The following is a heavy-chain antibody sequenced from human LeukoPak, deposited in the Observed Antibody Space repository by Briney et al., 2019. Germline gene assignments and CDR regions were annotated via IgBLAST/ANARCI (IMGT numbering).Heavy chain of an antibody. J-gene: IGHJ3*02. Sequence: GASVKVSCKASGYTFTSYGISWVRQAPRQGLEWMGWISAYNGNTNYAQKLQGRVTMTTDTSTSTAYMELRSLRSDDTAVYYCARDSPFCSSTSCYSEDAFDIWGQGTMVTVSS. D-gene: IGHD2-2*02. CDR2: ISAYNGNT. V-gene: IGHV1-18*01. CDR3: ARDSPFCSSTSCYSEDAFDI. CDR1: GYTFTSYG.